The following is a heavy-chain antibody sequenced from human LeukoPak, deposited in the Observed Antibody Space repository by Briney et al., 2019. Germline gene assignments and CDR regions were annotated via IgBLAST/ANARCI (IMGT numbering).Heavy chain of an antibody. CDR3: ARVVTYYSGSSGYSLDL. D-gene: IGHD3-22*01. CDR1: GFGFSSYA. J-gene: IGHJ4*02. Sequence: PGGSPRLSCVASGFGFSSYAVNWVRQAPGKGLEWVSSISPSSSYIHYADSAKGRFTISRDDAKNSLYLQMTSLRAEDTAIYYCARVVTYYSGSSGYSLDLWGQGALVIVSS. CDR2: ISPSSSYI. V-gene: IGHV3-21*01.